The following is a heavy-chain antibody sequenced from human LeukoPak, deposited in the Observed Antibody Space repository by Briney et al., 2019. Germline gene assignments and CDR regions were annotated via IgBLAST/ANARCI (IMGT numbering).Heavy chain of an antibody. CDR2: INGNGDYT. Sequence: GSLSLSCAASGFVFSTYAIHWVRHVPGKGLEYVSGINGNGDYTDYANSVKGRFTISRDNFKNTVYLQMGSLRAEDMAVYYCARDLFSGAEMATLDYWGQGTLVTVSS. J-gene: IGHJ4*02. CDR1: GFVFSTYA. V-gene: IGHV3-64*01. D-gene: IGHD5-24*01. CDR3: ARDLFSGAEMATLDY.